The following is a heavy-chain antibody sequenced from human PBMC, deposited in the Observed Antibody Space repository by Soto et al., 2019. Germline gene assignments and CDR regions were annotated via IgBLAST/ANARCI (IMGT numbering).Heavy chain of an antibody. CDR2: INPGGGNT. CDR1: GYTFTSYY. J-gene: IGHJ4*02. D-gene: IGHD3-22*01. CDR3: VRVDTSGYYY. Sequence: GASVKVSCKASGYTFTSYYIHWVRQAPGQGLEWMGTINPGGGNTNYAQKFQGRITVTRDTSTTTVYMELSSLRSEDTAVYYCVRVDTSGYYYWGQGTPVTVSS. V-gene: IGHV1-46*03.